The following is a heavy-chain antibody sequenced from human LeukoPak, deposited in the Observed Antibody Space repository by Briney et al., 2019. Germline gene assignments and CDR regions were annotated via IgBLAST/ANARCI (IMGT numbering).Heavy chain of an antibody. CDR1: GYTFTAYF. Sequence: ASVKVSCKASGYTFTAYFMHWVRQAPGQGLEWMGWINPNSGATNYAQKFQGRVTMTRDTSISTAYMELSRLRSDDTAVYYCARAGPSTVTLDYWGQGTLVTVSS. V-gene: IGHV1-2*02. D-gene: IGHD4-17*01. J-gene: IGHJ4*02. CDR3: ARAGPSTVTLDY. CDR2: INPNSGAT.